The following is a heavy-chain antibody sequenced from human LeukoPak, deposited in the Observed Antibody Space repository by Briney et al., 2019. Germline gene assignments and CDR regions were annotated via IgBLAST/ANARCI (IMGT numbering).Heavy chain of an antibody. CDR2: INSGDSTV. V-gene: IGHV3-11*01. CDR3: AREGRNWYCYGTYRHYYYMDV. J-gene: IGHJ6*03. D-gene: IGHD2-8*02. Sequence: KPGGSLRLSCAASGFTFSDYYMSWIRQAPGKGLEWVSYINSGDSTVYYADSVKGRFTISRDNAKNSLYLQMSSLRVEDTAVYYCAREGRNWYCYGTYRHYYYMDVWGKGTTVTVSS. CDR1: GFTFSDYY.